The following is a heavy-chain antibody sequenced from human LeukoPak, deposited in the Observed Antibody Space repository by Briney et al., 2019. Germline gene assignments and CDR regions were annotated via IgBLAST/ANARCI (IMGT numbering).Heavy chain of an antibody. J-gene: IGHJ4*02. V-gene: IGHV4-61*02. CDR3: ARSMYYEFWSGPFDY. CDR1: GGSISSGSYY. D-gene: IGHD3-3*01. CDR2: IYTSGSI. Sequence: SQTLSLTCTVSGGSISSGSYYWSRIRQPAGKGLEWIGRIYTSGSINYNPSLKSRVTMSVDTSKNQMSLKLNSVTAADTAVYYCARSMYYEFWSGPFDYWGQGILVTVSS.